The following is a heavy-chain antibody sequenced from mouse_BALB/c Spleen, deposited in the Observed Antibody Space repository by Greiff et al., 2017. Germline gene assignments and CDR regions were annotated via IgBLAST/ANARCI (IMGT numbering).Heavy chain of an antibody. D-gene: IGHD1-1*01. V-gene: IGHV5-17*02. CDR3: ARGYYGSSDY. CDR1: GFTFSSFG. J-gene: IGHJ2*01. Sequence: EVQGVESGGGLVQPGGSRKLSCAASGFTFSSFGMHWVRQAPEKGLEWVAYISSGSSTIYYADTVKGRFTISRDNPKNTLFLQMTSLRSEDTAMYYCARGYYGSSDYWGQGTTLTVSS. CDR2: ISSGSSTI.